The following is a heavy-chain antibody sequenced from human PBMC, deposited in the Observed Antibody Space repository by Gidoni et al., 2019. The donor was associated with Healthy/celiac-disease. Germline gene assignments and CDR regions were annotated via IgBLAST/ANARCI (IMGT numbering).Heavy chain of an antibody. CDR3: VKADYGDYVGYFDY. D-gene: IGHD4-17*01. CDR2: ISSNGGST. J-gene: IGHJ4*02. Sequence: EVQLVESGGGLVQPGGSLRLSCSASGFTFRSYAMHWVRQAPGKGLEYVSAISSNGGSTYYADSVKGRFTISRDNSKNTLYLQMSSLRAEDTAVYYCVKADYGDYVGYFDYWGQGTLVTVSS. CDR1: GFTFRSYA. V-gene: IGHV3-64D*06.